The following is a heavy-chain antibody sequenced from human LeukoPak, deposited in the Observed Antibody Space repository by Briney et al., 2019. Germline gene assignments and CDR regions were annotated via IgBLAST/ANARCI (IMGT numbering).Heavy chain of an antibody. CDR3: AGVGPFDI. Sequence: GGSLRLSCAASGFTFSSYWMHWVRQAQGKGLVWVSRINNDGSITNYADSVKGRFTISRDNAKNSLYLQMNSLSAEHTAVYYCAGVGPFDIWGQGTMVSVSS. CDR2: INNDGSIT. D-gene: IGHD3-16*01. J-gene: IGHJ3*02. CDR1: GFTFSSYW. V-gene: IGHV3-74*01.